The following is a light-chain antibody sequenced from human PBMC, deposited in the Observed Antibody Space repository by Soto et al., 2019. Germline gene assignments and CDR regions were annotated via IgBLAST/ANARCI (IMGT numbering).Light chain of an antibody. J-gene: IGKJ2*01. V-gene: IGKV3-15*01. CDR1: QSVTSN. CDR2: GAP. CDR3: QQYNNWPPYT. Sequence: EIVMTQSPATLSVSPGERATLSCRASQSVTSNLAWYQQKPGQAPRLLIYGAPTRATGIPARFSDSGSGTEFTLTIMCLQSEDFAVYYRQQYNNWPPYTFGQGTKLEIK.